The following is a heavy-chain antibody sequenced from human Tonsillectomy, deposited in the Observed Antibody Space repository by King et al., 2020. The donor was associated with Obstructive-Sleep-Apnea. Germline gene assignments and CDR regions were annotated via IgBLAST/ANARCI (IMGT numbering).Heavy chain of an antibody. CDR3: AKDLDFWSGYYTGILDY. CDR1: GFTFNSYA. V-gene: IGHV3-23*04. Sequence: VQLVESGGGLVQPGGSLRLSCAASGFTFNSYAMSWVRQAPGKGLEWVSAISGSGCRTNYADSVKGRFTISRDNSKNTLYLQMNSLRAEDTAVYYCAKDLDFWSGYYTGILDYWGQGTLVTVSS. J-gene: IGHJ4*02. D-gene: IGHD3-3*01. CDR2: ISGSGCRT.